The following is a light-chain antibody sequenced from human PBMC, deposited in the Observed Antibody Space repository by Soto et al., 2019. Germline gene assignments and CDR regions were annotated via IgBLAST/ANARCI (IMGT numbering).Light chain of an antibody. V-gene: IGKV1-5*01. CDR2: DAS. CDR3: QQYNSYSQT. J-gene: IGKJ1*01. Sequence: DIQMTQSPSTLSASVGDRVTITCRASQSISSWLAWYQQKPGQAPKLLIYDASSLESGVPSRFSGSGSGTEFTLTIRSLQPDDFATYYCQQYNSYSQTFGQGTKVEIK. CDR1: QSISSW.